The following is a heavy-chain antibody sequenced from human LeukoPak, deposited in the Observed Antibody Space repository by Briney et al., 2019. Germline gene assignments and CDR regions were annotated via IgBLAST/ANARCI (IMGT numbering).Heavy chain of an antibody. CDR3: ATDFKGFRQFGDAFDI. D-gene: IGHD3-10*01. Sequence: ASVKVSCKASGYTFTGYYMHWVRQAPGQGLEWMGWINPNSGGTNYAQKFQGRVTMTEDTSTDTAYMELSSLRSEDTAVYYCATDFKGFRQFGDAFDIWGQGTMVTVSS. V-gene: IGHV1-2*02. J-gene: IGHJ3*02. CDR1: GYTFTGYY. CDR2: INPNSGGT.